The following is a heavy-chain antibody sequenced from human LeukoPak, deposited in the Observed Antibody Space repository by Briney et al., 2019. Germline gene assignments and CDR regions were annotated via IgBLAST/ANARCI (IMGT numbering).Heavy chain of an antibody. CDR2: ISSSGSTI. J-gene: IGHJ6*03. CDR1: GFTFSDYY. V-gene: IGHV3-11*04. CDR3: ARGRMTTVTYYYYYYMDV. Sequence: GSLRLSCAASGFTFSDYYMSWIRQAPGKGLEWVSYISSSGSTIYYADSVKGRFTISRDNAKNSLYLQMNSLRAEDTAVYYCARGRMTTVTYYYYYYMDVWGKGTTVTVSS. D-gene: IGHD4-11*01.